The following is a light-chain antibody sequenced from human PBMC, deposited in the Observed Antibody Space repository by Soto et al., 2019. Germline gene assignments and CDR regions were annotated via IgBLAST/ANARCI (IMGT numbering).Light chain of an antibody. CDR3: CSYVSSSTYV. Sequence: QSALTQPASVSGSPGQSITISCTGTRSDVGGYEFVSWYQQHPGKAPKLILYEVSNRPSGVSNRFSGSKSDNTASLTVSGLQAEDEADYYCCSYVSSSTYVFGTGTKVTVL. V-gene: IGLV2-14*01. CDR2: EVS. J-gene: IGLJ1*01. CDR1: RSDVGGYEF.